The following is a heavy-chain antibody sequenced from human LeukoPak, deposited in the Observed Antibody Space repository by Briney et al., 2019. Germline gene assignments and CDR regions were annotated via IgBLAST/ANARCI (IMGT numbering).Heavy chain of an antibody. CDR2: IIPIFGTA. J-gene: IGHJ5*02. CDR1: GGTFSSYA. V-gene: IGHV1-69*13. D-gene: IGHD2/OR15-2a*01. Sequence: SVTVSCKASGGTFSSYAISWVRQAPGQGLEWMGGIIPIFGTANYAQKFQGRVTITADESTSTAYMELSSLRSEDTAVYYCAIQRIVQNWFDPWGQGTLVTVSS. CDR3: AIQRIVQNWFDP.